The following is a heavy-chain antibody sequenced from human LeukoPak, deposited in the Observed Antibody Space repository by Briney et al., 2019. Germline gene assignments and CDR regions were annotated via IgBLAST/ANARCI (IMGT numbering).Heavy chain of an antibody. Sequence: SLRLSCAASGFTFDDYAMHWVRQAPGKGLEWVSGISWNSGSIGYADSVKGRFTISRDNGQNSLYLQMSSLRAEDTAVYYCARREPLGCSGSSCFAGPVDYWGQGTLVTVSS. CDR3: ARREPLGCSGSSCFAGPVDY. CDR1: GFTFDDYA. CDR2: ISWNSGSI. D-gene: IGHD2-2*01. V-gene: IGHV3-9*01. J-gene: IGHJ4*02.